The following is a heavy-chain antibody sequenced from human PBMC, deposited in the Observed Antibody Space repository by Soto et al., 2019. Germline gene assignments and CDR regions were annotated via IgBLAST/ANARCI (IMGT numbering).Heavy chain of an antibody. Sequence: PGVCLRRSCEPSGFIFTNFCMQWVRQVPGKGLVWVSRIDTSGSSTSYADSVKGRLTIWRDNAKNTVSLQMNSLRAEDTGVYYSAKDSWCLDLWSQRSLVTVCS. V-gene: IGHV3-74*01. CDR3: AKDSWCLDL. CDR2: IDTSGSST. D-gene: IGHD2-8*01. J-gene: IGHJ5*02. CDR1: GFIFTNFC.